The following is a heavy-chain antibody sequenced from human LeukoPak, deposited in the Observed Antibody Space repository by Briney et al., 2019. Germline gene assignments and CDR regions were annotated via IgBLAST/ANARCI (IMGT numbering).Heavy chain of an antibody. V-gene: IGHV3-43D*03. CDR3: AKDIDSSGYNFDY. D-gene: IGHD3-22*01. Sequence: PGGSLRLSCAASGFTFKDYAMHWVRQAPGEGLEWVSLISWVGDSTYYADSVKGRFTVSRDNSKNSLYLQMNSLRAEDTALYYCAKDIDSSGYNFDYWGQGTLVTVSS. CDR1: GFTFKDYA. CDR2: ISWVGDST. J-gene: IGHJ4*02.